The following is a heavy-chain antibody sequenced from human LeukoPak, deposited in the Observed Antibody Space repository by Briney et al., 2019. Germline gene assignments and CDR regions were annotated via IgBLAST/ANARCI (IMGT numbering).Heavy chain of an antibody. CDR3: ASLVATIGAFDI. CDR2: INHSGST. V-gene: IGHV4-34*01. D-gene: IGHD5-12*01. CDR1: GGSFSGYY. Sequence: SETLSLTCAVYGGSFSGYYRSWIRQPPGKGLEWIGEINHSGSTNYNPSLKSRVTISVDTSKNQFSLKLSSVTAADTAVYYCASLVATIGAFDIWGQGTMVTVSS. J-gene: IGHJ3*02.